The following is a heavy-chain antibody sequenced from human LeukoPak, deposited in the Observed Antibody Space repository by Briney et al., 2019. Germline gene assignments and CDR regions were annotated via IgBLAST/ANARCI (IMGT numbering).Heavy chain of an antibody. CDR2: INPNSGGT. CDR3: ASLTYSSYDDY. V-gene: IGHV1-2*02. Sequence: ASVKVSCKASGYTFTGYYMHWVRQAPGQGLEWMGWINPNSGGTNYAQEFQGRVTMTRDTSISTAYMELSRLRSDDTAVYYCASLTYSSYDDYWGQGTLVTVSS. D-gene: IGHD6-19*01. J-gene: IGHJ4*02. CDR1: GYTFTGYY.